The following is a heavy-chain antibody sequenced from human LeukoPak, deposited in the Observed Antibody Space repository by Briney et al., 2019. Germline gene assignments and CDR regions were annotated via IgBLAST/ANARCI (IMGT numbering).Heavy chain of an antibody. D-gene: IGHD2/OR15-2a*01. CDR3: VSFYETY. V-gene: IGHV3-23*01. CDR2: ISGGGGST. Sequence: GGSLRLSCAASGFTFTGYSMNWVRQAPGKGLEWVSTISGGGGSTYYADSVKGRFTISKDNAKNTVYLQMNSLRAEDTAVYYCVSFYETYWGRGTLVTVSS. CDR1: GFTFTGYS. J-gene: IGHJ4*02.